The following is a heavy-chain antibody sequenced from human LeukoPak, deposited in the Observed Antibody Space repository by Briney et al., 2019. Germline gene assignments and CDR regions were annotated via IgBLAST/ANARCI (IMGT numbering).Heavy chain of an antibody. CDR2: VNQDGSER. CDR1: GFTFNRYW. CDR3: AREVGPPAARSAFDL. D-gene: IGHD2-2*01. Sequence: PGGSLRLSCAASGFTFNRYWMNWVRQSPGKGLEWVANVNQDGSERYYVDSVKGRFTISRDNAKNSLFLQLNSLRAGDTAVYYCAREVGPPAARSAFDLGGRGTVVTVSS. J-gene: IGHJ3*01. V-gene: IGHV3-7*01.